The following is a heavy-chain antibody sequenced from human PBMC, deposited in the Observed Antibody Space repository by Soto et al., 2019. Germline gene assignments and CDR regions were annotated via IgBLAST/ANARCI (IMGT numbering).Heavy chain of an antibody. CDR3: ARVRLTYYDILTGYYHNWFDP. CDR1: GGSISSYY. CDR2: IYYSGST. D-gene: IGHD3-9*01. Sequence: PSETLSLTCTVSGGSISSYYWSWIRQPPGKGLEWIGYIYYSGSTNYNPSLKSRVTISVDTSKNQFSLKLSSVTAADTAVYYCARVRLTYYDILTGYYHNWFDPWGQGTLVTVS. V-gene: IGHV4-59*01. J-gene: IGHJ5*02.